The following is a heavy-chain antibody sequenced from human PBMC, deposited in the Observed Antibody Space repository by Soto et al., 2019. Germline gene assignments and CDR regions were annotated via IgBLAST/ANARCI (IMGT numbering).Heavy chain of an antibody. CDR3: AKRSGWSISY. CDR1: GGPFTAYY. Sequence: SETLSLTCSVSGGPFTAYYWTWIRQIPGKGLEWIGHVSYAGVTKYNPSLESRIAISPDTSKNTLYLQMNSLRAEDTAVYYCAKRSGWSISYWGQGTLVTVSS. CDR2: VSYAGVT. J-gene: IGHJ4*02. V-gene: IGHV4-59*12. D-gene: IGHD6-19*01.